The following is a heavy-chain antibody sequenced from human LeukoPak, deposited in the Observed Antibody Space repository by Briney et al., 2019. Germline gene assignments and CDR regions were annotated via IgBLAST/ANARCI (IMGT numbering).Heavy chain of an antibody. CDR3: ARVVTMVRGVIITYNWFDP. CDR2: ISSRSSTI. Sequence: GGSLRLSCAASGFTFRSYSMNWVRQAPGKGLEWVSYISSRSSTIYYAESVKGRFNISRDNSKNTMYLQMNTLRAEDTAVYYCARVVTMVRGVIITYNWFDPWGQGTLATVSS. V-gene: IGHV3-48*01. J-gene: IGHJ5*02. CDR1: GFTFRSYS. D-gene: IGHD3-10*01.